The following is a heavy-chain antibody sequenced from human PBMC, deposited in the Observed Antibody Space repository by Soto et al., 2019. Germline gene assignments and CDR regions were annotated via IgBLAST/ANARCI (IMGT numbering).Heavy chain of an antibody. CDR3: ARGLEWPSFDY. D-gene: IGHD3-3*01. J-gene: IGHJ4*02. CDR2: IIPIFGTA. CDR1: GGTFSSYA. V-gene: IGHV1-69*12. Sequence: QVQLVQSGAEVKKPGSSVKVSCKASGGTFSSYAISWVRQAPGQGLEWMGGIIPIFGTANYAQKFQGRGTLPAAESTSTAYMELSSLRSEDTDVYDCARGLEWPSFDYWGQGTLVTVSS.